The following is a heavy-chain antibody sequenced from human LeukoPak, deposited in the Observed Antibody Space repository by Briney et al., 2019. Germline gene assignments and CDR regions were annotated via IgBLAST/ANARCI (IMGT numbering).Heavy chain of an antibody. Sequence: SETLSLTCAVSGYSISSGYYWGWIRQPPGKGLEWIGSIYHSGSTYYNPSLKSRVTISVDTSKNQFSLKLSSVTAADTAVYYCALEHRRGPFDYWGQGTLVTVSS. CDR1: GYSISSGYY. CDR3: ALEHRRGPFDY. D-gene: IGHD1/OR15-1a*01. CDR2: IYHSGST. J-gene: IGHJ4*02. V-gene: IGHV4-38-2*01.